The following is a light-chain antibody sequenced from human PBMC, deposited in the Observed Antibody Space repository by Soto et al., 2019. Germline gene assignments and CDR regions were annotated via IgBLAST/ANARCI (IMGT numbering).Light chain of an antibody. CDR3: QQYESTPPT. J-gene: IGKJ2*01. CDR2: WAS. V-gene: IGKV4-1*01. CDR1: QSVLYSSNNKNS. Sequence: DIVMTQSPDSLAVSLGERATINCKSSQSVLYSSNNKNSFAWYQQRPGQPPKLLIYWASNRESGVPDRFSGSGSGTDFTLTITSLQSEDVAVYYCQQYESTPPTFGQGTKLEIK.